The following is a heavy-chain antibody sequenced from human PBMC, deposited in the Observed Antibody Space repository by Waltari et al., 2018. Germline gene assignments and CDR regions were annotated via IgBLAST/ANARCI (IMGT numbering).Heavy chain of an antibody. D-gene: IGHD2-15*01. CDR3: VVGGYCSPSICPWDY. J-gene: IGHJ4*02. V-gene: IGHV1-69-2*01. CDR1: GYTFTHFS. Sequence: EVQVVQSGAEVKKPGATVKISCTASGYTFTHFSLHWLQLAPGKGLEWMGRVNTEDGETMYGMNFRDRITMTADTSTNTAYMELSSLRSADTAVYYCVVGGYCSPSICPWDYWGQGTLVTVSS. CDR2: VNTEDGET.